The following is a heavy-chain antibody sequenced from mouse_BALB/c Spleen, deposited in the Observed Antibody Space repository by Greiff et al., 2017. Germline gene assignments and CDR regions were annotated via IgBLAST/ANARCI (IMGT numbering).Heavy chain of an antibody. CDR1: GYSITSGYY. Sequence: DVQLQESGPGLVKPSQSLSLTCSVTGYSITSGYYWNWIRQFPGNKLEWMGYISYDGSNNYNPSLKNRISITRDTSKNQFFLKLNSVTTEDTATYHCASYDGYYLYYAMDYWGQGTSVTVSS. V-gene: IGHV3-6*02. CDR3: ASYDGYYLYYAMDY. D-gene: IGHD2-3*01. J-gene: IGHJ4*01. CDR2: ISYDGSN.